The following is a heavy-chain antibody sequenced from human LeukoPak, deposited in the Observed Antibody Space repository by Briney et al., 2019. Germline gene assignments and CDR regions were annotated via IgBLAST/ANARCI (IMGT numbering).Heavy chain of an antibody. CDR2: IYESGST. V-gene: IGHV4-59*01. J-gene: IGHJ4*02. Sequence: PSETLSLTFTVSGGSISNYYWSWIRQPPGKGLEWIGYIYESGSTNHNPSLKSRVTMSLDTSKNQFSLKLSSVTAADTAVYYCARDCYDSSGCFDYWGQGTLVTVSS. CDR1: GGSISNYY. D-gene: IGHD3-22*01. CDR3: ARDCYDSSGCFDY.